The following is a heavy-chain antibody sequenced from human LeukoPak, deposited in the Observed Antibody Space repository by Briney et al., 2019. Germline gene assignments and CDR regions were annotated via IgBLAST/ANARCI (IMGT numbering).Heavy chain of an antibody. Sequence: PSETLSLTCTVSGDSTSNFYWNWIRQSPGKGLEWIGNIHYSGSSVYNPSLKSRGTISIDTSRRQFFLKLSSVTAADTAVYYCARAQRRGYNIDYWGQGTLVTVSS. J-gene: IGHJ4*02. CDR2: IHYSGSS. V-gene: IGHV4-59*12. CDR1: GDSTSNFY. D-gene: IGHD5-24*01. CDR3: ARAQRRGYNIDY.